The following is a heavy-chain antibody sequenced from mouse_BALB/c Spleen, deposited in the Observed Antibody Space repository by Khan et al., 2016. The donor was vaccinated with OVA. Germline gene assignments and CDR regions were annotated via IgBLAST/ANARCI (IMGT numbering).Heavy chain of an antibody. J-gene: IGHJ4*01. CDR1: GYSITSDYA. D-gene: IGHD2-3*01. Sequence: EVKLLESGPCLVKPSQSLSLTCTVTGYSITSDYAWNWIRQFPGNKLEWMGYISYSGSTNYNPALKSRISITRDTSKNQFFLQLNSVTTEDTATYYCARDGSRYNYAMDYWGQGTSVTVSS. CDR2: ISYSGST. CDR3: ARDGSRYNYAMDY. V-gene: IGHV3-2*02.